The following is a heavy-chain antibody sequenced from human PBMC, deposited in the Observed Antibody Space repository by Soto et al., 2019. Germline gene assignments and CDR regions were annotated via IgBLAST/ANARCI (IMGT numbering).Heavy chain of an antibody. Sequence: PGGSLRLSCAASGITFSSYAMSWVRQAPGKGLQWVARINGDGTTTYVDSVKGRFTISRDNAKNMVYLQMNSLRAEDTAMYYCGRGSGPRGRPYWGQGISVTVSS. J-gene: IGHJ4*02. CDR2: INGDGTT. D-gene: IGHD6-25*01. CDR1: GITFSSYA. V-gene: IGHV3-74*01. CDR3: GRGSGPRGRPY.